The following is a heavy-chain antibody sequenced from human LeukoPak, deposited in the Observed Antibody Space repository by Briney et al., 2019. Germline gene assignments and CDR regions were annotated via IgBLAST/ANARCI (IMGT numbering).Heavy chain of an antibody. CDR1: GFTFSSYA. V-gene: IGHV3-23*01. D-gene: IGHD3-22*01. CDR2: ISGSGGST. J-gene: IGHJ4*02. Sequence: TGGSLRLSCAASGFTFSSYAMSWVRQAPGKGLEWVSAISGSGGSTYYADSVKGRFTISRDNSKNTLYLQMNSLRADDTAVYYCTKGRGSSGYYTGDYFYYWGQGTLVTVSS. CDR3: TKGRGSSGYYTGDYFYY.